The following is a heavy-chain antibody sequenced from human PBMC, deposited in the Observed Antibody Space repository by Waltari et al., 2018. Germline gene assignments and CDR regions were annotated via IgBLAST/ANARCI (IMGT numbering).Heavy chain of an antibody. CDR2: ISCHERNL. J-gene: IGHJ6*02. D-gene: IGHD3-22*01. V-gene: IGHV3-30*04. Sequence: QVQLLESGGGVVQPGRALRRSCAASEFTFSSYAMHWGRQAPGTGLGWMAVISCHERNLYDAHSLRGRFTTPRDTSKKTLSMQMNSMRAENTAAYYWARDYCDRPNCHCMDGWGQGTTVTVSS. CDR1: EFTFSSYA. CDR3: ARDYCDRPNCHCMDG.